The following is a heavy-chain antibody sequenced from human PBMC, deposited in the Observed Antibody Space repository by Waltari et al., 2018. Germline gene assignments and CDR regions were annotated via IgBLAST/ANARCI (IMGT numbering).Heavy chain of an antibody. CDR2: INRDGSIT. D-gene: IGHD6-25*01. CDR1: GFHFSRYW. Sequence: EMQLVESGGGLVQPGGSLSLSCAASGFHFSRYWMHWVRQAPGKGLVSVSHINRDGSITNYADSVKGRFTISRDNAKNTLFLQMNSLRAEDTAVYYCVLYSSEFLGDCWGQGTLVTVSS. J-gene: IGHJ4*02. V-gene: IGHV3-74*01. CDR3: VLYSSEFLGDC.